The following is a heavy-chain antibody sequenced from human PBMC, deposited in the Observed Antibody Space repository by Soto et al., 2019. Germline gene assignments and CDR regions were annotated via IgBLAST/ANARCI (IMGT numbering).Heavy chain of an antibody. V-gene: IGHV2-5*02. J-gene: IGHJ5*02. CDR3: AYRATMTIFGLIIDNGIWFDP. CDR1: GFSLSTSGAA. D-gene: IGHD3-3*01. CDR2: IYWDGDK. Sequence: QINLIESGPTLVKPTQTLTLTCTFSGFSLSTSGAAVGWVRQPPGRALEWLALIYWDGDKRYNASLGNRLTITKDTSMKQVVLTLTNVDPADTATYYCAYRATMTIFGLIIDNGIWFDPWGQGTRVIVSS.